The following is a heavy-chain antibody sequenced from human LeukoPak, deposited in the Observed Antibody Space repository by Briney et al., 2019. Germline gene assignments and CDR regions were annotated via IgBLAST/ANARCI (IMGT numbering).Heavy chain of an antibody. CDR1: GYTFTSYD. Sequence: ASVKVSCKASGYTFTSYDINWVRQATGQGLEWMGWMNPHSGKTGYAQNFQGRVTMTRDTSISTAYMELSSLRSEDTAVYYCARLSSHYGDYTVDPWGQGTLVTVSS. D-gene: IGHD4-17*01. CDR3: ARLSSHYGDYTVDP. V-gene: IGHV1-8*01. CDR2: MNPHSGKT. J-gene: IGHJ5*02.